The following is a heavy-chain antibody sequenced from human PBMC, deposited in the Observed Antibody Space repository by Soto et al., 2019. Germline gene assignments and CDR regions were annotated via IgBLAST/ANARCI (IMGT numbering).Heavy chain of an antibody. Sequence: LSLTCTVSGGSISSSSYYWGWIRQPPGKGLEWIGSIYYSGSTYYNPSLKSRVTISVDTSKNQFSLKLSSVTAADTAVYYCARSMGYYYYGMDVWGQGTTVNVSS. CDR1: GGSISSSSYY. CDR3: ARSMGYYYYGMDV. V-gene: IGHV4-39*01. J-gene: IGHJ6*02. D-gene: IGHD2-8*01. CDR2: IYYSGST.